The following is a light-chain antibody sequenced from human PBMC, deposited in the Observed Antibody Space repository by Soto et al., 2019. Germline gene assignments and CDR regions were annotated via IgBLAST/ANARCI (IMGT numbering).Light chain of an antibody. J-gene: IGKJ1*01. CDR1: QSVSSSY. CDR2: ATS. Sequence: EIVLTQSPGTLSLSPGERDTLSCRASQSVSSSYLAWYQQKPGQPPRLVMYATSSRATGIPARFSGSGSGTDFTLTIIRLEPEDFAVYYCQQYGSSSWTFGQGTKVDIK. V-gene: IGKV3-20*01. CDR3: QQYGSSSWT.